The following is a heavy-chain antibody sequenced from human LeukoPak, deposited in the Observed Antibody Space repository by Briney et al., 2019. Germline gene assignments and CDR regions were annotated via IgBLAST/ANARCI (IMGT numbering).Heavy chain of an antibody. CDR3: TREDNWYFDL. CDR2: INTGSTYT. V-gene: IGHV3-11*05. J-gene: IGHJ2*01. CDR1: GFTFSDYY. Sequence: GGSLRLSCAASGFTFSDYYMTWIRQAPGKGLEWLSYINTGSTYTNYANSVKGRFTISRDNAKNSLYLQLNSLRAEDTAVYYCTREDNWYFDLWGQGTLVTVSS.